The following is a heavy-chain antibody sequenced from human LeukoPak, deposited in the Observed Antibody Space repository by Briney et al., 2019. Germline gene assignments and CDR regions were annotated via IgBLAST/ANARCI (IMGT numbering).Heavy chain of an antibody. CDR3: ASSGWYLGAEYFQH. Sequence: PGGSLRLSCAASGFTFSSYAMSWVRQAPGKGLEWVSAISGSGGSTYYADSVKGRFTISRDNAKNSLYLQMNSLRAEDTAVYYCASSGWYLGAEYFQHWGQGTLVTVSS. CDR1: GFTFSSYA. CDR2: ISGSGGST. V-gene: IGHV3-23*01. J-gene: IGHJ1*01. D-gene: IGHD6-19*01.